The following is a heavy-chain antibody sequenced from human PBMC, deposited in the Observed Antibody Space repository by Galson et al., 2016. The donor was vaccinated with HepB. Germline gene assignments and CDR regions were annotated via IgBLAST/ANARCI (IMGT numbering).Heavy chain of an antibody. J-gene: IGHJ4*02. CDR3: AKDSPDEVF. D-gene: IGHD3-3*01. V-gene: IGHV3-43*01. CDR2: ISWNGGRT. Sequence: SLRLSCAASGFTFDDFTMHWFRQVPGKGLEWVSLISWNGGRTSYVDSVKGRFSISRDNAKNSLYLQMNSLRPEDTAFYYCAKDSPDEVFWGQGTLVTVSS. CDR1: GFTFDDFT.